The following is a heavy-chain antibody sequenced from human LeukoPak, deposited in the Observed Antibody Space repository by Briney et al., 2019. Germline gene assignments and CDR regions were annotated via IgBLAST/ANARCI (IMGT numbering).Heavy chain of an antibody. D-gene: IGHD2-2*01. CDR1: GGTFSSYA. CDR2: IIPIFGTA. V-gene: IGHV1-69*13. Sequence: SVKVSCKASGGTFSSYAISWVRQAPGQGLEWMGGIIPIFGTANYAQKFQGRVTITADESTSTAYMELSSLRSEDTAVYYCARSDLYCSSTSCYDPGAFDIWGQGTMVTVSS. J-gene: IGHJ3*02. CDR3: ARSDLYCSSTSCYDPGAFDI.